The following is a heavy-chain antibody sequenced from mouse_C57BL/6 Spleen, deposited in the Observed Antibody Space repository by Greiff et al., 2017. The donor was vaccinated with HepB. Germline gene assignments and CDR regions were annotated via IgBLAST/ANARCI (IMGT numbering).Heavy chain of an antibody. D-gene: IGHD2-4*01. CDR3: ARGYDYDLDY. V-gene: IGHV5-16*01. CDR1: GFTFSDYY. CDR2: INYDGSST. J-gene: IGHJ2*01. Sequence: EVQRVESEGGLVQPGSSMKLSCTASGFTFSDYYMAWVRQVPEKGLEWVANINYDGSSTYYLDSLKSRFIISRDNAKNILYLQMSSLKSEDTATYYCARGYDYDLDYWGQGTTLTVSS.